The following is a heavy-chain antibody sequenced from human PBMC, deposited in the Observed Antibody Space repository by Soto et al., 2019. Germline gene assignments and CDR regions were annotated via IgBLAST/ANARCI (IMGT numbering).Heavy chain of an antibody. J-gene: IGHJ4*02. V-gene: IGHV1-18*01. D-gene: IGHD1-26*01. CDR1: GYSFINYA. CDR2: ISPYNRNL. Sequence: QAQLVQSGAEVKKPGASVKVSCKASGYSFINYAISWVRQAPGQGPEWMGWISPYNRNLKYAQRCQGRVTLTTDTSTSTSYMELTSLRSDDTAIYYCVRGWSLLIPYYFDLCGQGTLVTVSS. CDR3: VRGWSLLIPYYFDL.